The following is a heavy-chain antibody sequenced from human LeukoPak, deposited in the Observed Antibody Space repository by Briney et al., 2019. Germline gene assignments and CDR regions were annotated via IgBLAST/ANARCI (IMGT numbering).Heavy chain of an antibody. J-gene: IGHJ4*02. V-gene: IGHV3-7*01. CDR1: GFNFSIYW. D-gene: IGHD1-26*01. Sequence: PGGSLRLSCAASGFNFSIYWMTWVRQAPGKGLEWVANIKQDGSEKYYVDSVKGRFTISRDNDKNSLFLQMNSLRAEDTAVYYCATDRSVGATYRFDHWGQGTLVTVSS. CDR2: IKQDGSEK. CDR3: ATDRSVGATYRFDH.